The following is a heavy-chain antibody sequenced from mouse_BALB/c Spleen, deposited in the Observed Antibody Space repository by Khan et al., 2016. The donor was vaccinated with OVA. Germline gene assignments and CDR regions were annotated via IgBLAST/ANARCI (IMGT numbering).Heavy chain of an antibody. CDR3: VNHGSSAAWFTY. D-gene: IGHD1-1*01. J-gene: IGHJ3*01. Sequence: QVQLKQSGAELAKPGASVKMSCKASGYTFTKYWMHWVKQRPGQGLEWIGYINPSTGYTEYNQKFKDKATLTADKSSSTAYMQLRSLRSEDSAGYYFVNHGSSAAWFTYWGQGTLVTVSA. V-gene: IGHV1-7*01. CDR1: GYTFTKYW. CDR2: INPSTGYT.